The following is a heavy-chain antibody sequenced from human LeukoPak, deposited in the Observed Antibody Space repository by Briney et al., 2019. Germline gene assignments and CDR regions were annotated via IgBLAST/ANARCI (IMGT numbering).Heavy chain of an antibody. D-gene: IGHD5-12*01. CDR2: IYDSGST. CDR3: ARDAVATGIGAFDI. V-gene: IGHV4-59*01. Sequence: SETLSLTCTASGGSINSYYWNWIRQPPGKELEWIGCIYDSGSTKYNPSLKSRVTISVDTSRNQLSLKMSSVTAADTAVYYCARDAVATGIGAFDIWGQGTMVTVSS. J-gene: IGHJ3*02. CDR1: GGSINSYY.